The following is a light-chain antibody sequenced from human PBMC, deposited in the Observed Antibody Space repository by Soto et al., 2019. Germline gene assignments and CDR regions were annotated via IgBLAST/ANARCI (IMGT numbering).Light chain of an antibody. CDR3: SSYTSSSTARV. J-gene: IGLJ2*01. CDR1: SSDVGGYNY. V-gene: IGLV2-14*01. Sequence: QSALTQPASVSGSPGQSITISCTGTSSDVGGYNYVSWYQQHPGKAPKLMIYDVSNRPSGVSNRFSGSKSGNTASLTISGLQADDEADYYCSSYTSSSTARVFGGGTKLTVL. CDR2: DVS.